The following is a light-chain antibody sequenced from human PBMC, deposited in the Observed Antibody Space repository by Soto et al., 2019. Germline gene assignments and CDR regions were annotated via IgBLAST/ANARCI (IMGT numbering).Light chain of an antibody. CDR2: GAS. J-gene: IGKJ4*01. V-gene: IGKV3-15*01. CDR1: QSVSSS. Sequence: EIVLTQSPGTLSLSPGERATLSCRASQSVSSSSLAWYQQKPGQAPRLLIYGASTRAAGIPARFSGSGSGTEFTLTISSLQSEDFAVYYCQQYGDWPLTFGGGTKVDIK. CDR3: QQYGDWPLT.